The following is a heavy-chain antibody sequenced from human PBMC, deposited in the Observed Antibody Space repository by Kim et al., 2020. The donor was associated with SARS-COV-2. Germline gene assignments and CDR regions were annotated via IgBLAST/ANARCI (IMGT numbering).Heavy chain of an antibody. Sequence: ETLSLTCAVYGGSFSGYYWSWIRQPPGKGLEWIGEINHSGSTNYNPSLKSRVTISVDTSKNQFSLKLRSVTAADTAVCYCARSRSYAGYGGEGTLATV. CDR2: INHSGST. CDR1: GGSFSGYY. D-gene: IGHD1-26*01. J-gene: IGHJ4*02. CDR3: ARSRSYAGY. V-gene: IGHV4-34*01.